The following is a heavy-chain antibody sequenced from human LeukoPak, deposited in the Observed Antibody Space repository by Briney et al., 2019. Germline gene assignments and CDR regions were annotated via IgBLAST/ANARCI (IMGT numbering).Heavy chain of an antibody. V-gene: IGHV4-34*01. Sequence: RSETLSLTCAVYGGSFSGYYWSWIRQPPGRGREWIGEINHSGSTNYNPSLKSRVTISVDTSKNQFCLKLSSVTAADTAVYYCARGTTVTRYFDRWGRGTLVTVSS. D-gene: IGHD4-17*01. J-gene: IGHJ2*01. CDR1: GGSFSGYY. CDR3: ARGTTVTRYFDR. CDR2: INHSGST.